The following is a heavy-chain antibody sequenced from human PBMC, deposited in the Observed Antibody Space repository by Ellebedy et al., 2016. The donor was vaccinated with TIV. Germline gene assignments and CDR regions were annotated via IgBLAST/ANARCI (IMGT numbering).Heavy chain of an antibody. J-gene: IGHJ6*02. CDR1: HFAIRGGYY. V-gene: IGHV4-38-2*02. CDR2: VYHSGST. D-gene: IGHD3/OR15-3a*01. Sequence: SETLSLXCSVSHFAIRGGYYWGWIRQTPGKGLEWIGSVYHSGSTYYNPSLKSRVAISVDTSKNQFSLKLSSVTAADTAVYYCARTDLRYGMDVWGQGTTVTVSS. CDR3: ARTDLRYGMDV.